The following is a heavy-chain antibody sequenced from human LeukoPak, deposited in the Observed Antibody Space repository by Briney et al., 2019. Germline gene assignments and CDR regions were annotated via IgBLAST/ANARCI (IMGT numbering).Heavy chain of an antibody. CDR2: IYSGGST. Sequence: PGGSLRLSCAASGFTVSSNYMSWVRQAPGKGLEWVSVIYSGGSTYYADSVKGRFTISRDNSKTTLYLQMNSLRAEDTAVYYCAREQSSWYAGYFDYWGQGTLVTVSS. V-gene: IGHV3-53*01. D-gene: IGHD6-13*01. CDR3: AREQSSWYAGYFDY. J-gene: IGHJ4*02. CDR1: GFTVSSNY.